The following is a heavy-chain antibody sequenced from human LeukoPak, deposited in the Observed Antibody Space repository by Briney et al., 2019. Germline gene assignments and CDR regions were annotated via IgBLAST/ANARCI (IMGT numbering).Heavy chain of an antibody. Sequence: SETLSLTCTVSGGSISSYYWSWIRQPPGKGLEWIGYIYCSGSTNYNPSLKSRVTISVDTSKNQFSLKLSSVTAADTAVYYCARWRIAAAPQPHFDLWGRGTLVTVSS. CDR3: ARWRIAAAPQPHFDL. CDR1: GGSISSYY. V-gene: IGHV4-59*01. CDR2: IYCSGST. J-gene: IGHJ2*01. D-gene: IGHD6-13*01.